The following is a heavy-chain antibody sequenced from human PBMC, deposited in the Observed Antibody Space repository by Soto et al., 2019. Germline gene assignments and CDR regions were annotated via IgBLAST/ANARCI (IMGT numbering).Heavy chain of an antibody. Sequence: PSETLSLTCAVYGGSFSGYYWSWLRQPPGKGLEWIGAINHSGSTNYNPSLKSRVTKSVDTYKNQFSLKLSSVTAEDTAVYYCERAVPAVWGKGTLVNVSS. J-gene: IGHJ4*01. V-gene: IGHV4-34*01. CDR3: ERAVPAV. D-gene: IGHD6-25*01. CDR2: INHSGST. CDR1: GGSFSGYY.